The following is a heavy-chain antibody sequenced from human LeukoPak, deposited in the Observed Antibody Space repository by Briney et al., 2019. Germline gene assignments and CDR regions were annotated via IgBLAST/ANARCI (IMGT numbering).Heavy chain of an antibody. CDR3: VRVGSYGLFDY. CDR1: GGFISNYY. D-gene: IGHD5-18*01. CDR2: IYYSGST. V-gene: IGHV4-59*01. Sequence: SETLSLTCTVSGGFISNYYWSWIRQPPGERLEWIGSIYYSGSTTYSPSLKSRVTISVDTSKNQFSLKLSSVTAADTAVYYCVRVGSYGLFDYWGQGTLVTVSS. J-gene: IGHJ4*02.